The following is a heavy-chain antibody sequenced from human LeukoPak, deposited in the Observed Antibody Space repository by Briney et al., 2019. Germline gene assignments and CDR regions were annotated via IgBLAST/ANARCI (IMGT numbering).Heavy chain of an antibody. D-gene: IGHD3-16*01. J-gene: IGHJ4*02. CDR1: GDSISSYY. V-gene: IGHV4-59*01. CDR2: IYYSGST. Sequence: PSETLSLTCTVSGDSISSYYWSWIRQPPGKGLEWIGYIYYSGSTNYNPSLKSRVTISVDTSKNQFSLKLSSVTAADTAVYYCARGYSLWGSYSLTFDYWGQGTLVTVSS. CDR3: ARGYSLWGSYSLTFDY.